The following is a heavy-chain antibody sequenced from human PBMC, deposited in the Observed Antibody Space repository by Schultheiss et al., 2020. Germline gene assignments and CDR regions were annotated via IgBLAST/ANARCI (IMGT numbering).Heavy chain of an antibody. Sequence: GESLKISCKGSGYSFTSYWIGWVRQMPGKGLEWMGIIYPGDSDTRYSPSFQGQVTISADKSISTAYLQWSSLKASDTAMYYCARGIRTVGELLSWFDPWGQGTLVTVSS. J-gene: IGHJ5*02. CDR3: ARGIRTVGELLSWFDP. CDR2: IYPGDSDT. CDR1: GYSFTSYW. V-gene: IGHV5-51*01. D-gene: IGHD3-10*01.